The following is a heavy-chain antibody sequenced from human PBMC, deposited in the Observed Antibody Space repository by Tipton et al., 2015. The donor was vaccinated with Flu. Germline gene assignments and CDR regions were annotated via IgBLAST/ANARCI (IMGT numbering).Heavy chain of an antibody. CDR2: ISSGGSTI. CDR1: GFTFSSYE. D-gene: IGHD3-22*01. CDR3: AGAYDGSGYYYYGMDV. J-gene: IGHJ6*02. V-gene: IGHV3-48*03. Sequence: SLRLSCAASGFTFSSYEMNWVRQAPGKGLEWVSYISSGGSTIYYADSVRGRFTISRDNAKNSLYLQMNSLRAEDTAVYYCAGAYDGSGYYYYGMDVWGQGTTVTVSS.